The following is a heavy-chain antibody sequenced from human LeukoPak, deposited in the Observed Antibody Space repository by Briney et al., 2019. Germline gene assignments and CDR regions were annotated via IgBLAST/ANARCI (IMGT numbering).Heavy chain of an antibody. V-gene: IGHV1-8*01. D-gene: IGHD2-21*01. CDR2: MNPNSGNT. Sequence: GASVXXXCXXXGYXFTSYDINWVRQATGQGXXXMXWMNPNSGNTGYAQKFQGRVTMTRNTSISTAYMELSRLRSDDTAVYYCARDPPYCGGDCGFDPWGQGTLVTVSS. CDR1: GYXFTSYD. J-gene: IGHJ5*02. CDR3: ARDPPYCGGDCGFDP.